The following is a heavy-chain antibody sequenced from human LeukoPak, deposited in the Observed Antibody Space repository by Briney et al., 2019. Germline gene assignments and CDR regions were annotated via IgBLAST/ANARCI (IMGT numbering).Heavy chain of an antibody. D-gene: IGHD2-2*01. Sequence: GGSLRLSCAASGFTFSRYSMNWVRQTPGMGLEWVADIKEDGSESFYADSVKGRFTISRDNAKNSLYLQMNSLRAEDTAVYYCASQLVVPAAGDYYYYGMDVWGQGTTVTVSS. V-gene: IGHV3-7*01. CDR2: IKEDGSES. CDR3: ASQLVVPAAGDYYYYGMDV. J-gene: IGHJ6*02. CDR1: GFTFSRYS.